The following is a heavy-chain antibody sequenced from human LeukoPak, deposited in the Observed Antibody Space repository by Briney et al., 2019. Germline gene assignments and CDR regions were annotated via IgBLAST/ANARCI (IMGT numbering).Heavy chain of an antibody. J-gene: IGHJ3*02. CDR3: ASCSGGSGGPCYYAFDI. D-gene: IGHD2-15*01. V-gene: IGHV4-4*02. Sequence: SETLSLTCAVSGDSISSHYWWSWVRQPSGKGLEWIGEIYHDGSTNYKPPLKSRVTMSVDKSKNQFSLNLSSVTAADTAVYYCASCSGGSGGPCYYAFDIWGQGTMVTVSS. CDR1: GDSISSHYW. CDR2: IYHDGST.